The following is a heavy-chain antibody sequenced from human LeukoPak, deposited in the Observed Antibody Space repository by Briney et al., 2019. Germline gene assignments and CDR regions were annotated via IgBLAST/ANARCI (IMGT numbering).Heavy chain of an antibody. D-gene: IGHD1-26*01. Sequence: PSETLSLTCSVSGGSISEISYYWGWIRQPPGKGLEWIGSIYYSGSTYNNPSLESRVVISVDTSRNQFSLKLTSVTATDTAVYCARQGVVGATGFDFWGQGILVTVSS. CDR3: ARQGVVGATGFDF. V-gene: IGHV4-39*01. CDR2: IYYSGST. J-gene: IGHJ4*02. CDR1: GGSISEISYY.